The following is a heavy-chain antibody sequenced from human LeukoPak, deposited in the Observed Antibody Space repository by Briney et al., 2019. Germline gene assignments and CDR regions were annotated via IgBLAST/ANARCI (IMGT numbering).Heavy chain of an antibody. V-gene: IGHV3-72*01. D-gene: IGHD3-10*01. J-gene: IGHJ4*02. CDR3: VAMIREVGH. CDR2: TKNKGNSYTR. Sequence: GGSLRLSCAVSGITFSDHDMDWVRQAPGKGLEWCGRTKNKGNSYTREYAASVKGRLTISRDESKNSLYLQMNSLKTEDTAIYYCVAMIREVGHWGQGTLVTVSS. CDR1: GITFSDHD.